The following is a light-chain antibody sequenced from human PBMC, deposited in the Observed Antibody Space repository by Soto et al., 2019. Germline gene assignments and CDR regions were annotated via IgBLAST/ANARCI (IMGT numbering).Light chain of an antibody. V-gene: IGLV2-14*01. CDR1: RSDVGYSTS. CDR3: SSYTRTSTVL. Sequence: QSVLTQPASVSGSPGQSITISCTGARSDVGYSTSVSWYQQHPGKAPKLMIYDVSNRPSGVSDRLSGSKSGNTASLTISGLQAEDEADYYCSSYTRTSTVLFGGGTKVTVL. CDR2: DVS. J-gene: IGLJ2*01.